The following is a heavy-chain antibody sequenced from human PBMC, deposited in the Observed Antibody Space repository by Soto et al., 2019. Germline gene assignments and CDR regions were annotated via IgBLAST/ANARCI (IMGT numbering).Heavy chain of an antibody. D-gene: IGHD2-15*01. V-gene: IGHV1-8*01. CDR1: GCTFTSYE. J-gene: IGHJ4*02. Sequence: QVQLVQSGAEVKKPGASVKVYCKASGCTFTSYEINWVRQATGQGLEWMGWMNPHSGNTGYAQKFQGRVTMTRNTSLTTAYMALSRPRSEDTAVYFCTRGPQDILDHWGQGTLVTVSS. CDR2: MNPHSGNT. CDR3: TRGPQDILDH.